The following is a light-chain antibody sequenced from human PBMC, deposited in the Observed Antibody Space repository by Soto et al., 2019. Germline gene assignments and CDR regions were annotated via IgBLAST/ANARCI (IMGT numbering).Light chain of an antibody. CDR2: GAS. Sequence: PGERATLSCRASQSVSSRLAWYQQKPGQAPRLLISGASSRATGIPDRFSGSGSGTDFTLTISRLEPEDFAVYYCQQYGSSLSITFGQGTRLEIK. CDR1: QSVSSR. J-gene: IGKJ5*01. CDR3: QQYGSSLSIT. V-gene: IGKV3-20*01.